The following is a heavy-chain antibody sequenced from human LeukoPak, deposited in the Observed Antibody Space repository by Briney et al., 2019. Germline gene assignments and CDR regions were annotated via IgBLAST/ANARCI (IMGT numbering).Heavy chain of an antibody. J-gene: IGHJ4*02. V-gene: IGHV3-74*01. CDR2: INDDGTYT. CDR1: GFTSSSYW. CDR3: GREIQAPGKTLEY. Sequence: GGSLKLSCALSGFTSSSYWMHWVRHVPGKGLVWVSRINDDGTYTVYADSVKGRFTISRDNAKNTLYLQMNSLRGEDTAVYYCGREIQAPGKTLEYWGQGTLVTVSS.